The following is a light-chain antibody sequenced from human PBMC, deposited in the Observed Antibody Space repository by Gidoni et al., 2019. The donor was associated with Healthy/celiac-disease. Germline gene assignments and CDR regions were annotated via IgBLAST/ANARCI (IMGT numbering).Light chain of an antibody. CDR1: QSVLYSSNNETY. CDR3: QQYYSTPWT. J-gene: IGKJ1*01. CDR2: WAS. Sequence: DIVVNQSPDSLAVSLSERTTINFKSSQSVLYSSNNETYLAWYQQKPGQPPKLLIYWASTREAGVPDRFSGSGPGTDSTLTISSLQAEDVAVYYCQQYYSTPWTFGQGTKVEIK. V-gene: IGKV4-1*01.